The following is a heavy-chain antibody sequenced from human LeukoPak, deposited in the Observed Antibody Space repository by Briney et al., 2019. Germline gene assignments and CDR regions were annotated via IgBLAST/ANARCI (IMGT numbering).Heavy chain of an antibody. Sequence: SETLSLTCAVYGGSFSGYYWSWIRQPPGKGLEWIGEINHSGSTNYNPSLKSRVTISVDTSKNQFSLKLSSVTAADTAVYYCAGQIYSYGISPYYYGMDVWGQGTTVTVSS. CDR1: GGSFSGYY. J-gene: IGHJ6*02. D-gene: IGHD5-18*01. CDR2: INHSGST. V-gene: IGHV4-34*01. CDR3: AGQIYSYGISPYYYGMDV.